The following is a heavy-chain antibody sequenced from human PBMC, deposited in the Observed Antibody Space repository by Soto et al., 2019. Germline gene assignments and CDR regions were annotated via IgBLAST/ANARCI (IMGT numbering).Heavy chain of an antibody. J-gene: IGHJ3*02. CDR1: GGSVSSGSYY. D-gene: IGHD6-19*01. CDR2: IYYSGST. V-gene: IGHV4-61*01. CDR3: ARDQDSSGWGDPGHDAFDI. Sequence: PSETLSLTCTVSGGSVSSGSYYWSWIRQPPGKGLECIGYIYYSGSTNYNPSLKSRVTISVGTSKNQFSLKLSSVTAADTAVYYCARDQDSSGWGDPGHDAFDIWGQGTMVTVSS.